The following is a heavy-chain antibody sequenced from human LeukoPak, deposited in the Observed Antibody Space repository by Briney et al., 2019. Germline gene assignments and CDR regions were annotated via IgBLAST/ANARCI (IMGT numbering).Heavy chain of an antibody. Sequence: GGSLRLSCVASGFTFSSYEMNWVRQAPGKGLEWVSYISSSGSTIYYADSVKGRFTISRDNAKNSLYLQMNSLRAEDTAVYYCAVRDDILTGYPKPYYYYGMDVWGQGTTVTVSS. D-gene: IGHD3-9*01. J-gene: IGHJ6*02. CDR2: ISSSGSTI. CDR3: AVRDDILTGYPKPYYYYGMDV. V-gene: IGHV3-48*03. CDR1: GFTFSSYE.